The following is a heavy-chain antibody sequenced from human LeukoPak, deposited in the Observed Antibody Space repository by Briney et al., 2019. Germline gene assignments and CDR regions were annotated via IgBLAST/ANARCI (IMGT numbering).Heavy chain of an antibody. Sequence: PGGSLRFSCAASGYTFSRYWMSWVRQGPGKGLKWVANIKRDGSEGYYVDSVKGRFTISRANAKDSLYLQMNSLRAEDTAVYYVSYGDLDFDNWGQGTLVTVSS. CDR1: GYTFSRYW. CDR3: SYGDLDFDN. CDR2: IKRDGSEG. J-gene: IGHJ4*02. D-gene: IGHD4-17*01. V-gene: IGHV3-7*05.